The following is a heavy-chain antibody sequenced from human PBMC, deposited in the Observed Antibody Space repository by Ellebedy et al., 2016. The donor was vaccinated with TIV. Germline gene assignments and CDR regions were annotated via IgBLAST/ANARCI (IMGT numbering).Heavy chain of an antibody. CDR3: ARAIRKMITFGETFDY. D-gene: IGHD3-16*01. J-gene: IGHJ4*02. CDR1: GFTFSSYS. CDR2: ISSSSSTI. V-gene: IGHV3-48*02. Sequence: GESLKISCAASGFTFSSYSMNWVRQAPGKGLEWVSYISSSSSTIYYADSVKGRFTISRDNAKNSLYLQMNSLRDEDTAVYYCARAIRKMITFGETFDYWGQGTLVTVSS.